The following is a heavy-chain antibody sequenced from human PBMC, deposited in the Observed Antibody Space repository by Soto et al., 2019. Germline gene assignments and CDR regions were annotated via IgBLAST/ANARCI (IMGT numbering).Heavy chain of an antibody. V-gene: IGHV4-30-2*01. CDR2: MYHSGST. J-gene: IGHJ4*02. D-gene: IGHD5-12*01. CDR3: AAGGGLPRYY. Sequence: ASETLSLTCAVSGGSISSGGYSWSWIRQPPGKGLEWIGYMYHSGSTYYNPSLKSQVTISIDRSKNQFSLKLSSVTAADTAAYYCAAGGGLPRYYWGQGTLVTVSS. CDR1: GGSISSGGYS.